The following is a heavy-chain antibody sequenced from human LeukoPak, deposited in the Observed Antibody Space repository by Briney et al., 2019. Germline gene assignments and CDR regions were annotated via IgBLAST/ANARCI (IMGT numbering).Heavy chain of an antibody. V-gene: IGHV4-39*07. J-gene: IGHJ5*02. Sequence: PSETLSLTCTVSGASIRSSSYSWGWIRQPPGKGLEWIGRIYTSGSTNYNPSLKSRVTMSVDTSKNQFSLKLSSVTAADTAVYYCARDGCSSTSCYSNWFDPWGQGTLVTVSS. CDR2: IYTSGST. CDR3: ARDGCSSTSCYSNWFDP. D-gene: IGHD2-2*01. CDR1: GASIRSSSYS.